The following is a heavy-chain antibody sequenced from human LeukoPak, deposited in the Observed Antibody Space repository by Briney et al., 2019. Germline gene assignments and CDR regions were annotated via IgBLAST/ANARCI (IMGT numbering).Heavy chain of an antibody. CDR2: IKKDGSEK. Sequence: PGGSLRLSCAASGFTVSSNYMSWVRQAPGKGLEWVANIKKDGSEKYYVDSVKGRFTISRDNAKTSLYLQMNSLRAEDTAVYYCAELGIMIGGVWGKGTTVTISS. D-gene: IGHD3-16*01. CDR1: GFTVSSNY. V-gene: IGHV3-7*01. J-gene: IGHJ6*04. CDR3: AELGIMIGGV.